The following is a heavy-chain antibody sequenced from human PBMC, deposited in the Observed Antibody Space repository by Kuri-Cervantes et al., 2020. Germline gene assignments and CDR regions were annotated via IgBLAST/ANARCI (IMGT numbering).Heavy chain of an antibody. CDR1: GFTFSDYY. CDR3: ARGKNTGDY. Sequence: GESLKISCVASGFTFSDYYMGWIRQAPGKGLEWVSYISSRGSTVDYADSVKGRFTISRDNAKNSLSLQMNSLRAEDTAVYYCARGKNTGDYWGQGTLVTVSS. D-gene: IGHD1-1*01. J-gene: IGHJ4*02. V-gene: IGHV3-11*04. CDR2: ISSRGSTV.